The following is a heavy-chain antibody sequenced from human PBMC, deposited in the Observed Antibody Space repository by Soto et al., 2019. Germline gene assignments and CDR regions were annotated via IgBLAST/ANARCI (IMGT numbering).Heavy chain of an antibody. V-gene: IGHV4-34*01. CDR3: ARAIAAGGSPHYYYYGMDV. CDR1: GGSFSGYY. J-gene: IGHJ6*02. Sequence: PSETLSLTXAVYGGSFSGYYWSWIRQPPGKGLEWIGEINHSGSTNYNPSLKSRVTISVDTSKNQFALKLSAVTAADTAVYYCARAIAAGGSPHYYYYGMDVWGQGTTVTVS. CDR2: INHSGST. D-gene: IGHD6-13*01.